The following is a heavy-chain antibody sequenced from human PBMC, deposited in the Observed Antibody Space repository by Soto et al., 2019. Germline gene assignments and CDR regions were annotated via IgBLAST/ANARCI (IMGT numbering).Heavy chain of an antibody. J-gene: IGHJ6*02. Sequence: QVQLVQSGAEVKKPGSSVKVSCKASGRTFSSYALSWVRQAPGHGLEWMGGIIPIFGTANYVQKFQGRVTITAYESTSTAYMKLSSLRTEDTAVYYCARDYGSGPYGMDVWGQGTTVTVSS. CDR2: IIPIFGTA. V-gene: IGHV1-69*01. D-gene: IGHD3-10*01. CDR3: ARDYGSGPYGMDV. CDR1: GRTFSSYA.